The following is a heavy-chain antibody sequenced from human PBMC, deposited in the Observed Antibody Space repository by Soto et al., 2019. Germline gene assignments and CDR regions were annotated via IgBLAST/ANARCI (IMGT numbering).Heavy chain of an antibody. J-gene: IGHJ4*02. Sequence: PSETLSLTCAVSGGSISSGGVSWSWIRQPPGKGLEWIGYIYHSGSTYYNPSLHGRVTISVDRSENQFSLTLDSVTAADTAVYYCARGPLHDFWTGHDYWGQGILVTVSS. V-gene: IGHV4-30-2*01. CDR2: IYHSGST. D-gene: IGHD3-3*01. CDR1: GGSISSGGVS. CDR3: ARGPLHDFWTGHDY.